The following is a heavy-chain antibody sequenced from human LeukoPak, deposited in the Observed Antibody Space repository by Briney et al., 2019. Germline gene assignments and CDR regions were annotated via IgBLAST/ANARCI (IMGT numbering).Heavy chain of an antibody. D-gene: IGHD6-19*01. CDR2: IKSKTNGETR. Sequence: PGGSLRLSCAASGFTLSNAWMNWVRQAPGKGLEWVGLIKSKTNGETRDYAAPVKGRFTISRDDSDNTLYLQMNSLKNEDTAVYYCAKGGTASTIAVAGFDYWGQGTLVTVSS. CDR3: AKGGTASTIAVAGFDY. V-gene: IGHV3-15*01. CDR1: GFTLSNAW. J-gene: IGHJ4*02.